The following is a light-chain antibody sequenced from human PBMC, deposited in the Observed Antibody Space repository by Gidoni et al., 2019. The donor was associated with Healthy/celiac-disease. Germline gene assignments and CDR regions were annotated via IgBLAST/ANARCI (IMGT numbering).Light chain of an antibody. Sequence: INCKSSQSVLYSSNNKNYLAWYQQKPGQPPKLLIYWASTRESGVPDRFSGSGSGTDFTLTISSLQAEDVAVYYCQQYYSTPLTFGPGTKADIK. CDR3: QQYYSTPLT. V-gene: IGKV4-1*01. CDR1: QSVLYSSNNKNY. CDR2: WAS. J-gene: IGKJ3*01.